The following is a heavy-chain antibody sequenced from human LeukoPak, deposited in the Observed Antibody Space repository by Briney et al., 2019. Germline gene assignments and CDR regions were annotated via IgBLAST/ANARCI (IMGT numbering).Heavy chain of an antibody. CDR3: ARAPYYYDSSGYYFDY. Sequence: ASVKISCRASGYTFTGYYMHWVRQPPGQGLEWMGWINPNSGGTNYAQKFQGRVTMTRDTSISTAYMELSRLRSDDTAVYYCARAPYYYDSSGYYFDYWGHETLVSVSS. J-gene: IGHJ4*01. CDR2: INPNSGGT. D-gene: IGHD3-22*01. CDR1: GYTFTGYY. V-gene: IGHV1-2*02.